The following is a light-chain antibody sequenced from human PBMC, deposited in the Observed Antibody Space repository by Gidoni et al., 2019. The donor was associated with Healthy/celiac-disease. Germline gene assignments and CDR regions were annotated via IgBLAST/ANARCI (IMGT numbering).Light chain of an antibody. CDR1: QGISSY. CDR3: QQLNSYPRYT. CDR2: AAS. J-gene: IGKJ2*01. Sequence: DIQLTQSPSFLSASVGDRVTITCRASQGISSYLAWYQQKPGKAPKLLIYAASTLQSVVPSRFSGSGSGTEFTLTISSLQPEDCATYYCQQLNSYPRYTFGQGTKLEIK. V-gene: IGKV1-9*01.